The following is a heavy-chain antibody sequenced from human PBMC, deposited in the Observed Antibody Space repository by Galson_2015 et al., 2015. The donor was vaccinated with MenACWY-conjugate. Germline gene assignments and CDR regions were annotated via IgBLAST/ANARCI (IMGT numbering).Heavy chain of an antibody. J-gene: IGHJ4*02. D-gene: IGHD1-26*01. CDR1: GFSFSSYA. CDR2: ISSNGGST. V-gene: IGHV3-64D*06. CDR3: VKDKYPSGSYLGYFDY. Sequence: SLRLSCAASGFSFSSYAMHWVRQAPGKGLEYVSGISSNGGSTYYPDSVKGRFTISRDNSKNTLYLQMSSLRAEDTAVYYCVKDKYPSGSYLGYFDYWGQGTLVTVSS.